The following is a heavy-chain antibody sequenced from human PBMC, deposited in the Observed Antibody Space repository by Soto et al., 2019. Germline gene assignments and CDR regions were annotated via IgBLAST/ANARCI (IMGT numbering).Heavy chain of an antibody. D-gene: IGHD3-10*01. CDR1: GYTFPSYG. J-gene: IGHJ4*02. CDR3: ARTMIRGVNIALYYFDF. V-gene: IGHV1-18*01. CDR2: IGAYNGNT. Sequence: RVSCKASGYTFPSYGIICVRQAPGRGLEWMGWIGAYNGNTIYAQKLQGRVTIIIDTSTRTAYMELRSLRSDDTAVYYWARTMIRGVNIALYYFDFWGQGTLVTVS.